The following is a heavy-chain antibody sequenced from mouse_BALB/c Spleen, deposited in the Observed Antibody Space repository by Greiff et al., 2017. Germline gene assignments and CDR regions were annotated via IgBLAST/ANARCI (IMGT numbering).Heavy chain of an antibody. CDR1: GYSITSDYA. J-gene: IGHJ4*01. V-gene: IGHV3-2*02. CDR2: ISYSGST. Sequence: DVKLQESGPGLVKPSQSLSLTCTVTGYSITSDYAWNWIRQFPGNKLEWMGYISYSGSTSYNPSLKSRISITRDTSKNQFFLQLNSVTTEDTATYYCAIAMDYWGQGTSVTVSS. CDR3: AIAMDY.